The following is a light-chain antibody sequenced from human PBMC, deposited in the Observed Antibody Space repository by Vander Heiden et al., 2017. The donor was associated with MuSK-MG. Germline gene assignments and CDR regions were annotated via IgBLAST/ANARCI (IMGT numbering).Light chain of an antibody. CDR1: NVGTKS. CDR3: QVWDSSSEHVV. J-gene: IGLJ2*01. V-gene: IGLV3-21*04. Sequence: SYVLTQPPSVSVAPGQTASITCGGSNVGTKSVHWYQQRPGQAPVLVLFYDSDRPSEIPERFSGSNSGNTATLIINRVEAGDEADYYCQVWDSSSEHVVFGGGTKLTVL. CDR2: YDS.